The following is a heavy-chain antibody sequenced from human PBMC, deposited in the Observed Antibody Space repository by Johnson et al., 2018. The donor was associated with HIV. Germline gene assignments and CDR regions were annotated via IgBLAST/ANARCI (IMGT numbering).Heavy chain of an antibody. V-gene: IGHV3-30*04. D-gene: IGHD3-22*01. J-gene: IGHJ3*02. CDR2: VRWNGGIT. CDR1: GFTFSSYA. Sequence: QVQLVESGGGVVQPGRSLRLSCAASGFTFSSYAVHWVRQAPGKGLEWVSGVRWNGGITGYADSVKGRFTISRDNSKNTLYLQMNSLTTEDTAINYWGGGLEGMTLIMGGAFDIWGQGTMVTVSS. CDR3: GGGLEGMTLIMGGAFDI.